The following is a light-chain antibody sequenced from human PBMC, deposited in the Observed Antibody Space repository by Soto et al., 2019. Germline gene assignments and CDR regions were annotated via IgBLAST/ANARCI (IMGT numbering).Light chain of an antibody. Sequence: EIVLTQSPATLSWSPGERATLSCGASQSVSNYLAWYQQKPGQAPRLLIYDASNRATGIPARFSGSGYGTDFNLTISSLEPEDFAVYYCQQRSSWPFTFGQGTRLEIK. CDR1: QSVSNY. CDR3: QQRSSWPFT. CDR2: DAS. J-gene: IGKJ5*01. V-gene: IGKV3-11*01.